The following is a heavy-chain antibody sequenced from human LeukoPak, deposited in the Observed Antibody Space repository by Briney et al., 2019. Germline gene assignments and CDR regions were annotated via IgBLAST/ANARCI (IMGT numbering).Heavy chain of an antibody. Sequence: SETLSLTCTVSGGSISSYYWSWIRQPPGKGLEWIGYIYYSGSTNYNPSLKSRVTISVDTSKNQFSLKLSSVTAADPTVYYCGFQYGSSVNWFDPWGQGTLVTVSS. CDR2: IYYSGST. CDR1: GGSISSYY. CDR3: GFQYGSSVNWFDP. J-gene: IGHJ5*02. D-gene: IGHD6-6*01. V-gene: IGHV4-59*01.